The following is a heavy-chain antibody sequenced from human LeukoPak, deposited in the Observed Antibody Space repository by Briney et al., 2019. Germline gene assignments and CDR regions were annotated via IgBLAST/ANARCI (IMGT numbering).Heavy chain of an antibody. D-gene: IGHD2-2*01. CDR3: ARDGEDCSSTSCYPDY. CDR1: GFTFSSYG. J-gene: IGHJ4*02. CDR2: IWYDGSNK. V-gene: IGHV3-33*01. Sequence: GRSLRLSCAASGFTFSSYGMHWVRQAPGKGLEWVAVIWYDGSNKYYADSVKGRFPISRDNSKNTLYLQMTSLRAEDTAVYYCARDGEDCSSTSCYPDYWGQGTLVTVSS.